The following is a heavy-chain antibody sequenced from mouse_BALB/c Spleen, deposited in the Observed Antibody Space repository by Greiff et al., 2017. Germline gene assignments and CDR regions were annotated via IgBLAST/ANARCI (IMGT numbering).Heavy chain of an antibody. D-gene: IGHD1-1*01. V-gene: IGHV1-4*01. CDR1: GYTFTSYT. J-gene: IGHJ3*01. CDR3: AKSHYYGSSLFAY. CDR2: INPSSGYT. Sequence: QVQLQQSGAELARPGASVKMSCKASGYTFTSYTMHWVKQRPGQGLEWIGYINPSSGYTNYNQKFKDKATLTADKSSSTAYMQLSSLTSEDSAVYYCAKSHYYGSSLFAYWGQGTLVTVSA.